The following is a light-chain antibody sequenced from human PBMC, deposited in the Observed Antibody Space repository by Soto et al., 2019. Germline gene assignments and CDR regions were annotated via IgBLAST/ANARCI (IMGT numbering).Light chain of an antibody. Sequence: QSALTLSASMSGSPGQSITISCTGTSSDVGSYNLVSWYQQHPGKAPKLMIYEGSKRPSGVSNRFSGSKSGNTASLTISGLQAEDEADYYCCSYAGSSTLYVFGTGTKVTVL. J-gene: IGLJ1*01. CDR1: SSDVGSYNL. CDR3: CSYAGSSTLYV. V-gene: IGLV2-23*01. CDR2: EGS.